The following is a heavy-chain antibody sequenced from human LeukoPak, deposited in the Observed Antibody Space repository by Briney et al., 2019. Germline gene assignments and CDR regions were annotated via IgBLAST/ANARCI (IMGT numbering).Heavy chain of an antibody. V-gene: IGHV4-59*01. J-gene: IGHJ3*02. CDR2: IYYSGST. CDR1: GGSISSYY. D-gene: IGHD3-22*01. CDR3: ARVDSSVDAFDI. Sequence: SETLPLTCTVSGGSISSYYWSWIRQPPGKGLEWIGYIYYSGSTNYNPSLKSRVTISVDTSKNQFSLKLSPVTAADTAVYYCARVDSSVDAFDIWGQGTMVTVSS.